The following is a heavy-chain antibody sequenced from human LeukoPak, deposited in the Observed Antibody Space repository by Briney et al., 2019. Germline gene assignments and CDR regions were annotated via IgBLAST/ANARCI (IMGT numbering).Heavy chain of an antibody. CDR2: IWVDGSKE. J-gene: IGHJ2*01. CDR1: GFTFTDHG. V-gene: IGHV3-33*03. Sequence: PGTSLRLSCAASGFTFTDHGFHWVRQALGKGLEWVAVIWVDGSKEYYADSVKGRFAISRDNSKNTLYLQMSSLRAEDTAVYYCVVVLVPAAFWHFDFWGRGTLLTVSS. D-gene: IGHD2-2*01. CDR3: VVVLVPAAFWHFDF.